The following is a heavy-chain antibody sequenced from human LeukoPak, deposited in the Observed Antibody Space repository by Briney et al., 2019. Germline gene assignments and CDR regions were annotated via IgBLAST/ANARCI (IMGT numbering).Heavy chain of an antibody. D-gene: IGHD3-9*01. CDR3: AKDMDYDILTGYSALDY. V-gene: IGHV3-30*02. CDR2: IRYDGSNK. CDR1: GFTFSSYG. Sequence: PGGSLRLSCAASGFTFSSYGMHWVRQAPGKGLEWVAFIRYDGSNKYYADSAKGRFTISRDNSKNTLYLQMNSLRAEDTAVYYCAKDMDYDILTGYSALDYWGQGTLVTVSS. J-gene: IGHJ4*02.